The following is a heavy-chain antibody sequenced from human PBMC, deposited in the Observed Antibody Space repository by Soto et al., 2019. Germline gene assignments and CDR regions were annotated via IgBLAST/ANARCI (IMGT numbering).Heavy chain of an antibody. Sequence: GGSLSLSCAASGFTFSSYAMSWVRQAPGKGLEWVSAISGSGGSTYYADSVKGRFTISRDNSKNTLYLQMNSLRAEDTAVYYCAKDSYPTSYYYDSSGYSLDYWGQGTLVTVSS. D-gene: IGHD3-22*01. CDR3: AKDSYPTSYYYDSSGYSLDY. J-gene: IGHJ4*02. CDR1: GFTFSSYA. V-gene: IGHV3-23*01. CDR2: ISGSGGST.